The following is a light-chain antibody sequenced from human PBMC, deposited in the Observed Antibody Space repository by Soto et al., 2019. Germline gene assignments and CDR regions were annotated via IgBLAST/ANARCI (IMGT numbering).Light chain of an antibody. CDR1: QDIRNY. Sequence: DIQMTQSPSSLSASVGDRVTITCRASQDIRNYLAWFQQKPGKAPKFLIYAVSRLQSGVPSKFSGSGSGTDFTLTISSLQPEDVATDYCQQYISYPLTFGGGTRVEI. J-gene: IGKJ4*01. CDR3: QQYISYPLT. V-gene: IGKV1-16*02. CDR2: AVS.